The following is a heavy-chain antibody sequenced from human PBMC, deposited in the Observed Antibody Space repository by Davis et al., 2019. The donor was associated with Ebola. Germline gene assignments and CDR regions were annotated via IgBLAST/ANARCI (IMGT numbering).Heavy chain of an antibody. D-gene: IGHD3-22*01. CDR2: INSDGSST. CDR3: ARVGGYYYDSSGYSYHYYYGMDV. CDR1: GFTFSSYW. J-gene: IGHJ6*02. Sequence: GESLKIPCAASGFTFSSYWLHWVRQAPGKGLVWVSRINSDGSSTSYADSVKGRFTISRDNAKNSLYRQMNSLRAEDTAVYYCARVGGYYYDSSGYSYHYYYGMDVWGQGTTVTVSS. V-gene: IGHV3-74*01.